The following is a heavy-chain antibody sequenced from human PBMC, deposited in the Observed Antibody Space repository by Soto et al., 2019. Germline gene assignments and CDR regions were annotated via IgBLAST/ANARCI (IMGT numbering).Heavy chain of an antibody. CDR3: ARERSAAGTGWFDF. J-gene: IGHJ5*01. D-gene: IGHD6-13*01. Sequence: ASVKVSCKASGYTFTSYDINWVRQATGQGLEWMGWMNPNSGNTGYAQKFQGRVTMTRNTSISTAYMELSSLRSEDTAVYYCARERSAAGTGWFDFWGQGTLVTVSS. CDR2: MNPNSGNT. CDR1: GYTFTSYD. V-gene: IGHV1-8*01.